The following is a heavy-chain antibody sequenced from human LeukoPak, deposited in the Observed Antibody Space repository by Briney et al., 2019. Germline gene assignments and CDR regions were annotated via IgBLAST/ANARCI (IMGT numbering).Heavy chain of an antibody. CDR1: GFTFSSYD. V-gene: IGHV3-13*01. CDR2: IGTAGDT. CDR3: ARTTKYGDYDY. D-gene: IGHD4-17*01. J-gene: IGHJ4*02. Sequence: GGSLRLSCAASGFTFSSYDMHWVRQATGKGLEWVSAIGTAGDTYYPGSVKGRFTISRENAKHSLYLQMNSLRAGDTAVYYCARTTKYGDYDYWGQGTLVTVSS.